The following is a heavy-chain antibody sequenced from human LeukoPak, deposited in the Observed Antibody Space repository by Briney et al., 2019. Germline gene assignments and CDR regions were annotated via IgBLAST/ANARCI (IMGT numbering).Heavy chain of an antibody. J-gene: IGHJ5*02. CDR2: INSDGSST. D-gene: IGHD3-10*01. CDR1: GFTFSSYW. CDR3: ARAGVVWFGEFDP. Sequence: GGSLRLSCAASGFTFSSYWMHWVRQAPGKGLVWVSRINSDGSSTSYADSVKGRFTISRDNAKNSLYLQMNSLRAEDTAVYYCARAGVVWFGEFDPWGQGTLVTVSS. V-gene: IGHV3-74*01.